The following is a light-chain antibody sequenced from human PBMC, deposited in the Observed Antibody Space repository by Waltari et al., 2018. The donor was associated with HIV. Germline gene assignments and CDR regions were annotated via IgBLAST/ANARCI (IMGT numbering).Light chain of an antibody. CDR2: DAS. Sequence: EIVMTQSPATLSVSLGERATLSCRASQSIRINLAWYQQKPGQAPRLLIYDASTRATGIPDRFSGSGSGTDFTLTISRLEPEDFAVYYCQQYGRSPPYTFGQGTKLEI. CDR1: QSIRIN. J-gene: IGKJ2*01. V-gene: IGKV3-20*01. CDR3: QQYGRSPPYT.